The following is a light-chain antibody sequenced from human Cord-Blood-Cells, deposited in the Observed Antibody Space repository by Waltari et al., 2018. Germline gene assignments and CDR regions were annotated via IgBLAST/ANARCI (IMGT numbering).Light chain of an antibody. CDR2: EVS. CDR3: CSYAGSSTWV. CDR1: SRDVGSYNP. J-gene: IGLJ3*02. Sequence: QSALTQPASVSGSPGQSITISCTGTSRDVGSYNPVSWYQQHPGKAPKLLIYEVSKRPSGVSNRFSGSKSGNTASLTISGLQAEDEADYYCCSYAGSSTWVFGGGTKLTVL. V-gene: IGLV2-23*02.